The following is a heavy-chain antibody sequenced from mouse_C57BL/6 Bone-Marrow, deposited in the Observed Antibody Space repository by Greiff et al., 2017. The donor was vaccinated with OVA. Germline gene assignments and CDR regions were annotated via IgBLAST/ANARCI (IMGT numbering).Heavy chain of an antibody. CDR1: GYAFSSSW. Sequence: VKLQESGPELVKPGASVKISCKASGYAFSSSWMNWVKQRPGKGLEWIGRIYPGDGDTNYNGKFTGKATLTADKSSSTAYMQLSSLTSDDSAVYFCARGNYWGQGTTLTVSS. V-gene: IGHV1-82*01. J-gene: IGHJ2*01. CDR2: IYPGDGDT. CDR3: ARGNY.